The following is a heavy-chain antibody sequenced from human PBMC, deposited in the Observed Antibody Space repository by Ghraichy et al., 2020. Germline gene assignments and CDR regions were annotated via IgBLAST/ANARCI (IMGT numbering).Heavy chain of an antibody. J-gene: IGHJ6*02. CDR2: TYYRSKWYN. CDR1: GDSVSSNSAA. Sequence: SQTLSLTCAISGDSVSSNSAAWNWIRQSPSRGLEWLGRTYYRSKWYNDYAVSVKSRITINPDTSKNQFSLQLNSVTPEDTAVYYCARVQNTVVSLTRNYYYGMDVWGQGTTVTVSS. D-gene: IGHD4-23*01. V-gene: IGHV6-1*01. CDR3: ARVQNTVVSLTRNYYYGMDV.